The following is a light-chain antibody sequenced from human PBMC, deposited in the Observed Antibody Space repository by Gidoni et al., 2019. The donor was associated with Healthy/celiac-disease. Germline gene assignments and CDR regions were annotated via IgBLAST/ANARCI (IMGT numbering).Light chain of an antibody. V-gene: IGKV1-39*01. J-gene: IGKJ1*01. CDR3: QQSYSTPPWT. CDR2: AAS. CDR1: QSISSY. Sequence: DIQMTQSPSSLSASVGDRVTITCRASQSISSYLNWYQQKPGKAPKLLIYAASSLQSGVPSSFSGSGSGTDFTLTISSLQPEDCATYYCQQSYSTPPWTFGQGTKVEIK.